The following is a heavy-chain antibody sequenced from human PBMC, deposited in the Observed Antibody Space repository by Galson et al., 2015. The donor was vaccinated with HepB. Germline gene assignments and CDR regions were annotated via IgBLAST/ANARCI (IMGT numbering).Heavy chain of an antibody. CDR3: ARTSPWGVRGEFDY. D-gene: IGHD3-16*01. CDR1: GFTFSSYA. Sequence: SLRLSCAASGFTFSSYAMHWVRQAPGKGLEWVAVISYDGSNKYYADSVKGRFTISRDNSKNTLHLQMNSLRAEDTAVYYCARTSPWGVRGEFDYWGQGTLVTVSS. J-gene: IGHJ4*02. V-gene: IGHV3-30-3*01. CDR2: ISYDGSNK.